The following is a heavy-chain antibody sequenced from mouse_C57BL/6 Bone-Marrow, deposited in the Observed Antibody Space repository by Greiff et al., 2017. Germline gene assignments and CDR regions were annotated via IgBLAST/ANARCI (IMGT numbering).Heavy chain of an antibody. Sequence: VQLQQSGAELVRPGASVKLSCTASGFNIKDYYMHWVKQRPEQGLEWIGWIDPENGDTEYASKFQGKATITADTSSNTAYLQLSSLTSEDTAVYYCTTVEWLRRGYFDVWGTGTTVTVSS. CDR3: TTVEWLRRGYFDV. CDR1: GFNIKDYY. V-gene: IGHV14-4*01. CDR2: IDPENGDT. J-gene: IGHJ1*03. D-gene: IGHD2-2*01.